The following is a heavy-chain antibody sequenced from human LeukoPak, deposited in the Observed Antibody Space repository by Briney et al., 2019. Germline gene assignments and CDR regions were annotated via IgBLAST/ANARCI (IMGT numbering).Heavy chain of an antibody. CDR2: ISSSGNTI. CDR3: SRDTKFLDY. V-gene: IGHV3-11*01. J-gene: IGHJ4*02. CDR1: GFIFSDYY. D-gene: IGHD3-3*01. Sequence: GGSLRLSCATSGFIFSDYYMSWIRQAPGRGLEWISYISSSGNTIYYAESVKGRFTISRDNAKKSLYLQMNSLRVDDTAVYYCSRDTKFLDYWGQGILVTVSS.